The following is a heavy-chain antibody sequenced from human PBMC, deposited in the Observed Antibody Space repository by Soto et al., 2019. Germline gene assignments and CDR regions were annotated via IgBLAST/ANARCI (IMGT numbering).Heavy chain of an antibody. CDR2: ILDDESNE. CDR3: ARPHCSGGSCYRGGFDP. Sequence: SGGSLRLSCAASGFTFSSYAMHWVRQVPGKGLEWVAFILDDESNEYYADSVKGRFTISRDNSKNTLYLQMSSLRAEDTAVYYCARPHCSGGSCYRGGFDPWGQGTLVTVSS. CDR1: GFTFSSYA. D-gene: IGHD2-15*01. V-gene: IGHV3-30-3*01. J-gene: IGHJ5*02.